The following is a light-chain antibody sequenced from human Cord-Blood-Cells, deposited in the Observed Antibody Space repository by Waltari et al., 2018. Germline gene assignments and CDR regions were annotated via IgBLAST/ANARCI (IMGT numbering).Light chain of an antibody. CDR1: QSISSW. V-gene: IGKV1-5*01. J-gene: IGKJ1*01. CDR2: DAS. CDR3: QQYNSYST. Sequence: DIQMTQSPSTLSASVGDRLTITCRASQSISSWLAWYQQKPGKAPKLLIYDASSLESGVPSRFSGSGSGTEFTLTISSLQPDDFATYYCQQYNSYSTVGQGTKVEIK.